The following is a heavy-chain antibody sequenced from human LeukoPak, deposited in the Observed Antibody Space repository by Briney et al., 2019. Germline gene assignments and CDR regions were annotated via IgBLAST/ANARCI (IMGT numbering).Heavy chain of an antibody. V-gene: IGHV4-34*01. CDR1: GVSFTCYY. Sequence: SETLSLPCAVSGVSFTCYYWSWIRQPPGKGPEWIGEISHSGRTAYNPSLKSRVAISLDTSKNQFSLKLSFVSAADTAVCYCTRTSPGIPLDFWGQGTLVTVSS. J-gene: IGHJ4*02. CDR2: ISHSGRT. CDR3: TRTSPGIPLDF. D-gene: IGHD1-1*01.